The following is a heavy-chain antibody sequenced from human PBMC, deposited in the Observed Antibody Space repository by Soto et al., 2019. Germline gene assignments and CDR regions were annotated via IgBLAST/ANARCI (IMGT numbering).Heavy chain of an antibody. Sequence: SETLSLTCTFSVVSVSSGSYYCSWIRQPPWKGLEWIGYIYYSGSTNYNPSLKSRVTISVDTSKNQFSLKLSSVTAADTAVYYCARTVVAPTRNYSYGMHVWGQATTVTVS. CDR3: ARTVVAPTRNYSYGMHV. CDR1: VVSVSSGSYY. D-gene: IGHD2-15*01. J-gene: IGHJ6*02. V-gene: IGHV4-61*01. CDR2: IYYSGST.